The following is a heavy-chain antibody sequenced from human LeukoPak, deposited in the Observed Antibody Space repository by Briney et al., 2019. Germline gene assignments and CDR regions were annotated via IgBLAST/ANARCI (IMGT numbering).Heavy chain of an antibody. CDR3: AREDGRGDYYYYYGMDV. D-gene: IGHD3-10*01. J-gene: IGHJ6*04. CDR1: GFTFSSYS. V-gene: IGHV3-21*01. Sequence: PGGSLRLSCAAPGFTFSSYSMNWVRQAPGKGLEWVSSISSSSSYIYYADSVKGRFTISRDNAKNSLYLQMNSPRAEDTAVYYCAREDGRGDYYYYYGMDVWGKGTTVTVSS. CDR2: ISSSSSYI.